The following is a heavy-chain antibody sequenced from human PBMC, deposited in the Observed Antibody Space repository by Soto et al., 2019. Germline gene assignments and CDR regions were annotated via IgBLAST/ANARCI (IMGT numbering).Heavy chain of an antibody. J-gene: IGHJ3*02. Sequence: PGGSLRLSCAASGFDASVNYMTWVRQAPGKGLEWVSLINAGGSTLYADSVQGRFIISRDNSNNTLYLQMNSLRVEDTAMYYCARDGGDSSSWYFAFDIWGQGTMVTVSS. CDR3: ARDGGDSSSWYFAFDI. D-gene: IGHD6-13*01. CDR1: GFDASVNY. V-gene: IGHV3-66*01. CDR2: INAGGST.